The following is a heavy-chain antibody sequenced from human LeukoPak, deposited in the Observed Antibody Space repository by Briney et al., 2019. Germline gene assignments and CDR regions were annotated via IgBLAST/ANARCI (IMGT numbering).Heavy chain of an antibody. CDR2: INHSGST. D-gene: IGHD3-22*01. CDR1: GGSFSGYY. CDR3: ARMGYYYDSSGYYPGPYAFDI. V-gene: IGHV4-34*01. Sequence: SETLSLTCAVYGGSFSGYYWSWIRQPPGKGLEWIGEINHSGSTNYNPSLKSRVTISVDTSKNQFSLKLSSVTAADTAVYYCARMGYYYDSSGYYPGPYAFDIWGQGTMVTVSS. J-gene: IGHJ3*02.